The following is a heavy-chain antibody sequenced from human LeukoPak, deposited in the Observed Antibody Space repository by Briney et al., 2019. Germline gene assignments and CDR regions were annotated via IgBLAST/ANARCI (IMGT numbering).Heavy chain of an antibody. CDR3: ARPYAYSSSSGLGY. CDR1: GYSFLSHW. Sequence: GESLKISCKGSGYSFLSHWIGRVRQMPGKGLEWMGIIYPGDSDTRYNPSFQGQVTISADKSISTAYLQWSSLKASDTAMYYCARPYAYSSSSGLGYWGQGTLVTVSS. CDR2: IYPGDSDT. J-gene: IGHJ4*02. D-gene: IGHD6-6*01. V-gene: IGHV5-51*01.